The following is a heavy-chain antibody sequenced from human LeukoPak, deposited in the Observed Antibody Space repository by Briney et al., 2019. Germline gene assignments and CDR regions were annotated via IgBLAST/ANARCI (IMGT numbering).Heavy chain of an antibody. J-gene: IGHJ4*02. CDR3: ARAGYYRFDY. CDR1: GFTFSTSW. D-gene: IGHD2/OR15-2a*01. CDR2: INSDGTTI. Sequence: GGSLRLSCAASGFTFSTSWMHWVRQAPGKGLVWVSRINSDGTTIDYEDSVKGRFTISRDNAKNTLYLQMNSLRDEDTAVYYCARAGYYRFDYWGQGTLVTVSS. V-gene: IGHV3-74*01.